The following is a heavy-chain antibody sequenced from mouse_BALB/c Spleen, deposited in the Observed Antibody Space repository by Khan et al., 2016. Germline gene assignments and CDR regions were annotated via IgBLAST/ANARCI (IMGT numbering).Heavy chain of an antibody. Sequence: QVQLKESGPGLVAPSQSLSITCTVSGFSLTSYDISWIRQPPGKGLEWLGVIWTGGGTNYNSAFMSRLSISKDNSKSQVFLKMNSLQTDDTAIYYCVRDSSGYPYWGQGTTLTVSS. J-gene: IGHJ2*01. D-gene: IGHD3-1*01. CDR3: VRDSSGYPY. V-gene: IGHV2-9-2*01. CDR2: IWTGGGT. CDR1: GFSLTSYD.